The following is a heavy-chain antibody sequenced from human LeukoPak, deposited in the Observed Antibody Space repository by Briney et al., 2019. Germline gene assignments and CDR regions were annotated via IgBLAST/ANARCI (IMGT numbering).Heavy chain of an antibody. CDR2: IYYSGST. Sequence: SETLSLTCTVSGGSISSYYWSWIRQPPGKGLEWIGYIYYSGSTNYNPTLKSRVTISVDTSKNQFSLKLSSVTAADTAVYYCARAGGVWFDPWGQGTLVTVSS. D-gene: IGHD3-3*01. CDR1: GGSISSYY. CDR3: ARAGGVWFDP. V-gene: IGHV4-59*01. J-gene: IGHJ5*02.